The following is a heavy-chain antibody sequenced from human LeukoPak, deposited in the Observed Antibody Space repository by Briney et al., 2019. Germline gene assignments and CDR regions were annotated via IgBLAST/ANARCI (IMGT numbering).Heavy chain of an antibody. D-gene: IGHD3-22*01. Sequence: ASVKVSCKASGYTFTGYYIHWVRQAPGQGLEWMGWINPNSGGTNYAQKFQGRVTMTRDTSISTAYMELSRLRSDDTAVYYCASEVSRPYYYDSSGSDAFDIWGQGTMVTVSS. CDR2: INPNSGGT. V-gene: IGHV1-2*02. CDR1: GYTFTGYY. CDR3: ASEVSRPYYYDSSGSDAFDI. J-gene: IGHJ3*02.